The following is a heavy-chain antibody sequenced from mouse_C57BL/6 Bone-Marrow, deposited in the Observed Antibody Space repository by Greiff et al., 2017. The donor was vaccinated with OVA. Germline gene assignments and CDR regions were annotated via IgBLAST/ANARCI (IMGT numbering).Heavy chain of an antibody. D-gene: IGHD2-4*01. V-gene: IGHV1-39*01. J-gene: IGHJ4*01. CDR1: GYSFTDYN. Sequence: VQLQQPGAELVKPGASVKISCKASGYSFTDYNMNWVKQSNGKSLEWIGVINPNYGTTSYNQKFKGKATLTVDQSSSTAYMQLNSLTSEDSAVYYCARREGLRLYAMDYWGQGTSVTVSS. CDR2: INPNYGTT. CDR3: ARREGLRLYAMDY.